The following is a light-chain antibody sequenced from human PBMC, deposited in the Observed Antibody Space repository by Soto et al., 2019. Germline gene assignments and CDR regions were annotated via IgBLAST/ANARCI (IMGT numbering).Light chain of an antibody. CDR1: QSVDIN. V-gene: IGKV3-11*01. J-gene: IGKJ4*01. CDR2: DAS. Sequence: EIVLTQSPATLSVSPGERVTLSCRASQSVDINLAWYQQKPGQAPRLLIYDASIRATGIPARFSGSGSGTDFTLTISSLEPEDFAVYYCQQGSNWPPGLTFGGGTKVEIK. CDR3: QQGSNWPPGLT.